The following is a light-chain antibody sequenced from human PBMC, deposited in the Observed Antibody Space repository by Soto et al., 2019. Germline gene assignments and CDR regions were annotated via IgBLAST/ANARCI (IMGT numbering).Light chain of an antibody. Sequence: IVMTQSPATLSVSPGERATLPCRASQSVSSNLAWYQQKPGQAPRLLIQGASTRATGISARFSGSGSGTEFTLTVSSLQSEDFAVYYCQQYDNWPRTFGQGTKVDIK. CDR3: QQYDNWPRT. V-gene: IGKV3-15*01. CDR1: QSVSSN. J-gene: IGKJ1*01. CDR2: GAS.